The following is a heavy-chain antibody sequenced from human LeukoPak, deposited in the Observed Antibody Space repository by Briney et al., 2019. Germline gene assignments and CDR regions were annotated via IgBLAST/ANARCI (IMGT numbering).Heavy chain of an antibody. CDR3: ASLYYYDSSGRDAFDI. J-gene: IGHJ3*02. V-gene: IGHV4-38-2*01. CDR1: GYSISSGYY. Sequence: SETLSLTCAVSGYSISSGYYWGWIRQPPGKGLEWIGSIYHSGSTYYNPSLKSRVTISVDTSKNKFSLKLSSVTAADTAVYYCASLYYYDSSGRDAFDIWGQGTMVTVSS. D-gene: IGHD3-22*01. CDR2: IYHSGST.